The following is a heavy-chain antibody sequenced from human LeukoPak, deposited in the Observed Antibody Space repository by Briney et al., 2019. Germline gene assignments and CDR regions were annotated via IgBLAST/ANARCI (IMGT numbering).Heavy chain of an antibody. D-gene: IGHD3-22*01. CDR2: ISGDGGST. J-gene: IGHJ3*02. Sequence: GGSLRLSCAASGFAFDDYAMHWVRQAPGKGLEWASLISGDGGSTYYADSVKGRFTISRDNSKNSLYLQMNSLRTEDTALYYCAKGKDYYDSSGYYYNAFDIWGQGTTVTVSS. CDR3: AKGKDYYDSSGYYYNAFDI. CDR1: GFAFDDYA. V-gene: IGHV3-43*02.